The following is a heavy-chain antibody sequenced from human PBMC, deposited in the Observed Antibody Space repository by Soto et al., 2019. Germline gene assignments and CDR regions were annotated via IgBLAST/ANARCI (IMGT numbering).Heavy chain of an antibody. CDR1: GFTFGDYA. J-gene: IGHJ3*02. CDR2: ISWNSGNI. D-gene: IGHD3-9*01. Sequence: EVRLVESGGGLVQPGRSLRLSCAASGFTFGDYAMHWVRQAPGKGPEWVSGISWNSGNIGYAEAVKGRFTISRDNAKNSLYIKMNSLRAEDTALYLCVKDGLTSVFLLVYDGSDIWGLGTMVTVSS. CDR3: VKDGLTSVFLLVYDGSDI. V-gene: IGHV3-9*01.